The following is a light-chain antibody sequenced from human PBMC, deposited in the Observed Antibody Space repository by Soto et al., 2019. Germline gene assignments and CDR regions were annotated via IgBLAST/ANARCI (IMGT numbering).Light chain of an antibody. CDR3: QQLTSYPVT. V-gene: IGKV1-9*01. J-gene: IGKJ4*01. CDR1: HSISNF. Sequence: DIQLTQSPSFLSASVGDRVTITCRASHSISNFFAWYQQKPGRVPMLLIYAASTLQSGVPSRFSGSGSGTELTLTIRSLQPEDFATYYCQQLTSYPVTFGGGTKVEIK. CDR2: AAS.